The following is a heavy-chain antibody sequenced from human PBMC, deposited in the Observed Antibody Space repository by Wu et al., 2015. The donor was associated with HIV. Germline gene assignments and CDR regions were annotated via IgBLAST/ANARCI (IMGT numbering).Heavy chain of an antibody. Sequence: QVHLVQSGAELKKPGSSVKVSCKASGGTFSTYAVSWVRQVPGQGPEWMGRIIPTFGTTNYAQKFQGRVTIVADDSTNTAYMELSSLRSEDTAMYYCTKYPAGDSSGSYPPVGAFDVWGHGTMVTVSS. D-gene: IGHD3-22*01. V-gene: IGHV1-69*13. CDR1: GGTFSTYA. CDR3: TKYPAGDSSGSYPPVGAFDV. CDR2: IIPTFGTT. J-gene: IGHJ3*01.